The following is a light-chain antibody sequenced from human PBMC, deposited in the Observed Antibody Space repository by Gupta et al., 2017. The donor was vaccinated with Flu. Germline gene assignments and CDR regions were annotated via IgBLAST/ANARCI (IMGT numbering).Light chain of an antibody. V-gene: IGKV3-15*01. CDR2: GAS. J-gene: IGKJ1*01. Sequence: EIVMTQSPATLSVSPGERATLSCRASQSVSSNLAWYKQKPGQAPRLLIYGASTRATGIPARFSGSGYGTEFTLTISSRQSEDFAVYYCQQHKNWPPWTFGQGTKVEIK. CDR1: QSVSSN. CDR3: QQHKNWPPWT.